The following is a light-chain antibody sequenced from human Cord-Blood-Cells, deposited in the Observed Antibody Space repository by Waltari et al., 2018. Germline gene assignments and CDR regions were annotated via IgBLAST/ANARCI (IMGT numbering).Light chain of an antibody. CDR1: SSDVGGYNY. J-gene: IGLJ2*01. V-gene: IGLV2-14*01. CDR2: DVS. Sequence: QSALTQPASVSGSPGPSITISCTGTSSDVGGYNYVSCYQQHPGKAPKLMFYDVSNRPSVVSNCCSGSKSGNTASLTISGLQAEDEADYYCSSYTSSSTVVFGGGTKLTVL. CDR3: SSYTSSSTVV.